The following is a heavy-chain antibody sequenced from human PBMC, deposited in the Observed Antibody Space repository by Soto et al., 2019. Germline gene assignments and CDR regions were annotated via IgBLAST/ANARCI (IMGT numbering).Heavy chain of an antibody. V-gene: IGHV1-2*04. CDR2: INPNSGGT. J-gene: IGHJ6*02. CDR1: GYTFTGYY. CDR3: ARGNRGYSYGRADYYYYGMDV. D-gene: IGHD5-18*01. Sequence: ASVKVSCKASGYTFTGYYMHWVRQAPGQGLEWMGWINPNSGGTNYAQKFQGWVTMTRDTSISTAYMELSRLRSEDTAVYYCARGNRGYSYGRADYYYYGMDVWGQGTTVTVSS.